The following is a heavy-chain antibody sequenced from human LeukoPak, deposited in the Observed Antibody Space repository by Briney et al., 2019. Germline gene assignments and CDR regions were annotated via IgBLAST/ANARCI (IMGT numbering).Heavy chain of an antibody. D-gene: IGHD3-10*01. CDR2: ISSSSSYI. J-gene: IGHJ4*02. CDR1: GFIFNQYG. Sequence: GGSLRLSCAASGFIFNQYGMHWVRQAPGKGLEWVSSISSSSSYIYYADSVKGRFTISRDNAKNSLYLQMNSLRAEDTAVYYCARVPGYYGSGRPHKITDYWGQGTLVTVSS. V-gene: IGHV3-21*01. CDR3: ARVPGYYGSGRPHKITDY.